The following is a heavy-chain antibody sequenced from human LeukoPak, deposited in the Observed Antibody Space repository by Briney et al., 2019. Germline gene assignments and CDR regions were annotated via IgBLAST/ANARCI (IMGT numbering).Heavy chain of an antibody. CDR2: ISGSGGST. Sequence: GGSLRLSCAASGFSISSYAMSWVSQARGKRLEWVSGISGSGGSTYYADSVKGRFTIYRENYKNTLYLQMDSLRADDTATYYCAKSAYILRFLEWSQYFDYWGQGSLVTVSS. CDR1: GFSISSYA. CDR3: AKSAYILRFLEWSQYFDY. D-gene: IGHD3-3*01. V-gene: IGHV3-23*01. J-gene: IGHJ4*02.